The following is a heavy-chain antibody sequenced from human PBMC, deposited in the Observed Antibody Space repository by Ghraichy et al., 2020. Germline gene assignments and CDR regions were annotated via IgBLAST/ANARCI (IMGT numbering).Heavy chain of an antibody. J-gene: IGHJ4*02. D-gene: IGHD4-17*01. CDR2: ISGGGGST. Sequence: GGSLRLSCAASGFTFSSFAMSWVRQAPGKGLEWVSAISGGGGSTYYADSVKGRFPISRDNSKNTLYLQKNSLRVEDTAVYYCALPRYGDYEFDYWGQGTLVTVSS. CDR3: ALPRYGDYEFDY. V-gene: IGHV3-23*01. CDR1: GFTFSSFA.